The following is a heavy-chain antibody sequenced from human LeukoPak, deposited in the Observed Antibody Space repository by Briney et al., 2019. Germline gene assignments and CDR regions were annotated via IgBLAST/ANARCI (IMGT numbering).Heavy chain of an antibody. CDR3: SRNGLVDFDY. V-gene: IGHV3-49*04. CDR2: IRRGAYGGAA. CDR1: GFAFDDFA. Sequence: GGSLRLSCTTSGFAFDDFAMSWVRQPAGKGLEWVGFIRRGAYGGAAEYAASVKGRFTISRDDSKGIAYLQMNSLKTEDTAVYYCSRNGLVDFDYWGQGSRVIVSP. J-gene: IGHJ4*02.